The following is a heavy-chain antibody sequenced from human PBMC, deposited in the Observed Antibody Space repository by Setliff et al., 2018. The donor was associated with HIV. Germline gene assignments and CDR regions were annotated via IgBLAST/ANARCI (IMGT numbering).Heavy chain of an antibody. V-gene: IGHV1-69*13. Sequence: ASVKVSCKTSGGTLSNYVITWVRQAPGQGLEWMGMIIPMYNIPAYAQKLQGRVTFTADESTSTAYMELSSLSSEDTAVYYCARDQTGVAAAAFGGCSAWSDEGFDIWGQGTMVTVSS. CDR1: GGTLSNYV. D-gene: IGHD6-13*01. CDR2: IIPMYNIP. CDR3: ARDQTGVAAAAFGGCSAWSDEGFDI. J-gene: IGHJ3*02.